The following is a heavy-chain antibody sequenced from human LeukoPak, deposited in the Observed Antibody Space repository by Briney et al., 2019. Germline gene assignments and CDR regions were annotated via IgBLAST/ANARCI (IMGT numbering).Heavy chain of an antibody. J-gene: IGHJ4*02. Sequence: SETLSLTCTVSGGSISSYFWIWIRQPPGKGLEWIGNIYYSGSTNYIPSLKSRVSISVDTSKNQFSLKLTSVTAADTAVYYCAEEVAGPNYFDSWGQGTLVTVSS. CDR3: AEEVAGPNYFDS. D-gene: IGHD6-19*01. CDR1: GGSISSYF. CDR2: IYYSGST. V-gene: IGHV4-59*08.